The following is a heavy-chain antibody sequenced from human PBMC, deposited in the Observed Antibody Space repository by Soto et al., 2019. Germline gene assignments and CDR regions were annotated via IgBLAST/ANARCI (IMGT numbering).Heavy chain of an antibody. V-gene: IGHV3-33*01. J-gene: IGHJ6*02. CDR1: GFTFSSYG. Sequence: QVQLVESGGGVVQPGRSLRLSCAASGFTFSSYGMHWVRQAPGKGLEWVAVIWYDGSNKYYADSVKGRFTISRDNSKNTLYLQMNSLRAEDTAVYYCARDLFVRASYYYYGLDVWGQGTTVTVSS. CDR2: IWYDGSNK. CDR3: ARDLFVRASYYYYGLDV.